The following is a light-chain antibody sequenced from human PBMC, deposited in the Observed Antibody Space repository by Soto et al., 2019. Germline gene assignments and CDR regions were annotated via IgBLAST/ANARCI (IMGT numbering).Light chain of an antibody. CDR3: QLCGSSTLP. CDR1: QSVSSTY. V-gene: IGKV3-20*01. Sequence: EIVLTQSPDTLTLSPGERVTLSCRASQSVSSTYVAWYQQKPRPAPRLLMYGASRRATGKPDRFSGGGYGNDFTLSISRLVPEDFAVYYCQLCGSSTLPVGGGPNVEIK. J-gene: IGKJ4*01. CDR2: GAS.